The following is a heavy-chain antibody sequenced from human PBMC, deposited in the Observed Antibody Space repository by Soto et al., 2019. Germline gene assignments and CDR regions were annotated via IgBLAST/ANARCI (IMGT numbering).Heavy chain of an antibody. CDR2: IIPILGIA. CDR1: GGTFSSYT. D-gene: IGHD2-2*02. CDR3: AMEYCSSTSCYRDY. V-gene: IGHV1-69*02. Sequence: QVQLVQSGAEVKKPGSSVKVSCKASGGTFSSYTISWVRQAPGQGLEWMGRIIPILGIANYAQKFQGRVXXTXDXSTSTAYMELSSLRSEDTAVYYCAMEYCSSTSCYRDYWGQGTRVTVSS. J-gene: IGHJ4*02.